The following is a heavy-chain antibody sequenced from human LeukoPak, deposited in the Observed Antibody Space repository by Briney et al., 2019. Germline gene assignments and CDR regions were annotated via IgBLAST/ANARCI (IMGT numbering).Heavy chain of an antibody. CDR2: IYYSGST. V-gene: IGHV4-39*01. D-gene: IGHD1-26*01. Sequence: SETLSLTCTVSGGSISSSSCYWGWIRQPPGKGLEWIGSIYYSGSTYYNPSLKSRVTISVDTSKNQFSLKLSSVTAADTAVYYCARHSQTAREPTFDYWGQGTLVTVSS. CDR1: GGSISSSSCY. J-gene: IGHJ4*02. CDR3: ARHSQTAREPTFDY.